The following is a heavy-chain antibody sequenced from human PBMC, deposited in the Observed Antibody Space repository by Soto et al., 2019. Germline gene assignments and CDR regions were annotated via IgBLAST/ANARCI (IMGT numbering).Heavy chain of an antibody. Sequence: SETLSLTCTVSGGSVSGSTYYWGWVRQPPGKGLEWIGSIFYSGRTYHNPSLRSRVTIYVDTSKNQFSLKLNSVTAADTAVYYCARQGGHFDNWGQGTLVTVSS. J-gene: IGHJ4*02. D-gene: IGHD2-15*01. CDR2: IFYSGRT. CDR3: ARQGGHFDN. V-gene: IGHV4-39*01. CDR1: GGSVSGSTYY.